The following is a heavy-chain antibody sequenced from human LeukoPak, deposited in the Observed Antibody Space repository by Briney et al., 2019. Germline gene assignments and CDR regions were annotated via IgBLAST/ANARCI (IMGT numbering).Heavy chain of an antibody. CDR3: RLAGSGSYDAFDI. D-gene: IGHD3-10*01. CDR2: IRSKAYGGTT. Sequence: GGSLRLSCAASGFTFSDYSMNWFRQAPGKGLEWVGFIRSKAYGGTTEYAASVKGRFTISRDDSKSIAYLQMNSLKTEDTAVYYCRLAGSGSYDAFDIWGQGTMVTVSS. CDR1: GFTFSDYS. J-gene: IGHJ3*02. V-gene: IGHV3-49*03.